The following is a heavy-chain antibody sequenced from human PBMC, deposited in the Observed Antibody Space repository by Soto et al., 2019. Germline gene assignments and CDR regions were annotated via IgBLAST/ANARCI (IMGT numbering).Heavy chain of an antibody. Sequence: EASVKVSCKASGGTFSSYAISWGRQAPGQGLEWMGGIIPIFGTANYAQKLQGRVTITADESTSTAYMELSSLRSEDTAVYYCAAKEGGLSHVPGRHLYHSVAVWG. D-gene: IGHD5-12*01. V-gene: IGHV1-69*13. J-gene: IGHJ6*02. CDR1: GGTFSSYA. CDR3: AAKEGGLSHVPGRHLYHSVAV. CDR2: IIPIFGTA.